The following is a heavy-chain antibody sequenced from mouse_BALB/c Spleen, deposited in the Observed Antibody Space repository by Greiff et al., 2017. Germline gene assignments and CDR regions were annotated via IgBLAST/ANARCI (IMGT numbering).Heavy chain of an antibody. CDR3: ARHGVTTATGAMDY. Sequence: EVQGVESGGGLVKPGGSLKLSCAASGFTFSSYAMSWVRQTPEKRLEWVATISSGGSYTYYPDSVKGRFTISRDNAKNTLYLQMSSLRSEDTAMYYCARHGVTTATGAMDYWGQGTSVTVSS. CDR1: GFTFSSYA. CDR2: ISSGGSYT. J-gene: IGHJ4*01. V-gene: IGHV5-9-3*01. D-gene: IGHD1-2*01.